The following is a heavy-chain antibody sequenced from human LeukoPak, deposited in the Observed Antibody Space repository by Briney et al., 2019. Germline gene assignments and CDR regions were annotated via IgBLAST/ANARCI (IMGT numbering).Heavy chain of an antibody. CDR2: IYYSGST. D-gene: IGHD3-10*01. CDR1: GGSISSGGYY. CDR3: ARDSAPLWFGEKTANWFDP. V-gene: IGHV4-31*03. J-gene: IGHJ5*02. Sequence: SQTLSLTCTVSGGSISSGGYYWSWIRQHPGKGLEWIGYIYYSGSTYYNPSLKSRVTISVATSKNQFSLKLTSVTAADTAVYYCARDSAPLWFGEKTANWFDPWGQGNLVTVSS.